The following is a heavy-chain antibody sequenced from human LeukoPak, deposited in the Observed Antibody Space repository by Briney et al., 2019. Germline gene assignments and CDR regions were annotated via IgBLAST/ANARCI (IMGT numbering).Heavy chain of an antibody. CDR2: IYSGGST. CDR3: ARASGYSYGAGEIDY. CDR1: GFTFSSNY. V-gene: IGHV3-53*01. Sequence: PGGSLRLSCAASGFTFSSNYMSWVRQAPGKGLEWVSVIYSGGSTYYADSVKGRFTISRDNSKNTLYLQMNSLRAEDTAVYYCARASGYSYGAGEIDYWGQGTLVTVSS. J-gene: IGHJ4*02. D-gene: IGHD5-18*01.